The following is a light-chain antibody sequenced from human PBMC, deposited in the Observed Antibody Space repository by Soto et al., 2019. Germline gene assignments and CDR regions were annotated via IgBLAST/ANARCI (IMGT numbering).Light chain of an antibody. J-gene: IGLJ1*01. CDR2: EVS. Sequence: QSALTQPPSASGSPGQPVTISCTGTSSDVGGYDYVSWYQQYPGKAPKLLIYEVSKRPSGVPDRFSGSKTGNTASLTVSGLQAEDEADYYCSSYTDSSNYVFGTGTKLTVL. CDR1: SSDVGGYDY. CDR3: SSYTDSSNYV. V-gene: IGLV2-8*01.